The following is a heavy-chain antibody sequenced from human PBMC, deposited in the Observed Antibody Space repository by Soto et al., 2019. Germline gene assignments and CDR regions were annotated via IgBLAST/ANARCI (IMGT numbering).Heavy chain of an antibody. V-gene: IGHV3-30*18. D-gene: IGHD3-22*01. J-gene: IGHJ4*02. Sequence: GGSLRLSCAASGFNFNNYGMHWVRQAPGKGLEWVAVISYVGNNKYYADSVKGRFTISRDNSKKTLYLQMNSLRVEDTAVYYCAKIPLNRYDSTVYHPPGDFWGQGT. CDR3: AKIPLNRYDSTVYHPPGDF. CDR2: ISYVGNNK. CDR1: GFNFNNYG.